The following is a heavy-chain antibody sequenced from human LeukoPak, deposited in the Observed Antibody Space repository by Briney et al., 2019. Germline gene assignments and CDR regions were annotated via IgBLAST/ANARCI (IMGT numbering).Heavy chain of an antibody. CDR3: ARQQLSQLYYFDN. V-gene: IGHV4-59*01. Sequence: SETLSLTCTVSGGSISSYYWSWIRQPPGKGLEGVGHIYYSGSTNYNPSLKSRVTISVDTSKNQFSLKLSSVTAADTAVYYCARQQLSQLYYFDNWGQGTLVTVSS. D-gene: IGHD6-13*01. CDR2: IYYSGST. CDR1: GGSISSYY. J-gene: IGHJ4*02.